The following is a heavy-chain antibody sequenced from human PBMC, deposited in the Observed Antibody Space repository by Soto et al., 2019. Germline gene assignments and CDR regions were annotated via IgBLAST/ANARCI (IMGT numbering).Heavy chain of an antibody. CDR2: ISYDGSNK. CDR3: LTGSCYD. Sequence: QVQLVESGGGAVQPGRSLRLSCAASGFTFSSYGMHWVRQAPGKGLEWVAVISYDGSNKYYADSVKGRFTISRDNSKNTLYLQMNSLRAEDTAVYYCLTGSCYDWGQGTLVTVSS. J-gene: IGHJ4*02. D-gene: IGHD2-2*01. V-gene: IGHV3-30*03. CDR1: GFTFSSYG.